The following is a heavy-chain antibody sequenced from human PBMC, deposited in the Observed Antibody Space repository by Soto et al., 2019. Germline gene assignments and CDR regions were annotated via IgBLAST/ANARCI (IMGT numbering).Heavy chain of an antibody. CDR3: AGESASSYGDYSH. D-gene: IGHD4-17*01. CDR2: IIPILGIA. J-gene: IGHJ4*02. V-gene: IGHV1-69*08. CDR1: EGTFSSYT. Sequence: QVQLVQSGAELKKPGSSVKVSCKASEGTFSSYTISWVRQAPGQGLEWMGRIIPILGIANYAQKFQGRVTITADKSTSRAYMELISLRSEDTAGYYCAGESASSYGDYSHWGQGTLVTVST.